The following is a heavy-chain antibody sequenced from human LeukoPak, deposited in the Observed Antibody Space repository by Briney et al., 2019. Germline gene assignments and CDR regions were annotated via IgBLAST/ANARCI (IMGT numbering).Heavy chain of an antibody. CDR1: GGSISSTNW. J-gene: IGHJ4*02. V-gene: IGHV4-4*02. CDR3: ARHVIAIAGENFDY. Sequence: PSETLSLTCGVSGGSISSTNWWSWVRQPPGQGLEWIGEISLTGRTNYNPSLNGRVTTSVDTSNNQFSLKLNSVTAADTAVYYCARHVIAIAGENFDYWGQGTLVTVSS. D-gene: IGHD6-19*01. CDR2: ISLTGRT.